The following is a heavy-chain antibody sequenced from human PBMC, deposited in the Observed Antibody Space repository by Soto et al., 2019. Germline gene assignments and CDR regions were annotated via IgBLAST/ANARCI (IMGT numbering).Heavy chain of an antibody. D-gene: IGHD2-8*01. V-gene: IGHV4-59*07. CDR2: IYFAGNT. Sequence: SDTLSFTCTVSDGSITGYCWTWIRQPPGRALKWIGYIYFAGNTLYTPSLKSPITISEDTTKNQFSLKLRSVTAADSAVYYCASHDAVTNLQNGMGVWGQGTTVTVSS. J-gene: IGHJ6*02. CDR3: ASHDAVTNLQNGMGV. CDR1: DGSITGYC.